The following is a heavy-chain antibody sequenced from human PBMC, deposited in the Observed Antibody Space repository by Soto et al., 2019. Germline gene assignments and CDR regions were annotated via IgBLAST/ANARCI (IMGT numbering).Heavy chain of an antibody. Sequence: GGSLRLSCAASGFTFSSYSMHWVRQAPGKGLEWVADISYDGSNKYYADSVKGRFTISRGNSKNTLYLQMNSLRAEDTAVYYCARDASGQGYFDYWGQGTLVTVSS. D-gene: IGHD3-10*01. CDR1: GFTFSSYS. CDR2: ISYDGSNK. CDR3: ARDASGQGYFDY. V-gene: IGHV3-30-3*01. J-gene: IGHJ4*02.